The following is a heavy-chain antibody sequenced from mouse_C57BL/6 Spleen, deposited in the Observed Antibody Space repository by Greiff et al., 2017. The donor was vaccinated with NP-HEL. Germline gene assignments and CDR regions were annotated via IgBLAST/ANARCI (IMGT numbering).Heavy chain of an antibody. J-gene: IGHJ3*01. D-gene: IGHD2-3*01. V-gene: IGHV1-19*01. CDR3: AREAMKRFAY. CDR2: INPYNGGT. Sequence: VQLQQSGPVLVKPGASVKMSCKASGYTFTDYYMNWVKQSHGKSLEWIGVINPYNGGTSYNQKFKGKATLTVDKSSSTAYMELNSLTSEDSAVYYCAREAMKRFAYWGQGTLVTVSA. CDR1: GYTFTDYY.